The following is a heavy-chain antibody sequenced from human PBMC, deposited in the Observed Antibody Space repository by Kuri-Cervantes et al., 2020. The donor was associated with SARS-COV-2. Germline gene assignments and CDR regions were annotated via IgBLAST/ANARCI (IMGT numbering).Heavy chain of an antibody. CDR2: IYYSGST. V-gene: IGHV4-59*01. J-gene: IGHJ4*02. CDR1: GGSISSYY. Sequence: SETLSLTCTVSGGSISSYYWSWIRQPPGKGLEWIGYIYYSGSTNYNPSLKSRVTISVDTPKNQFSLKLSSVTAADTAVYYCARSSSWYAVDYWGQGTLVTVSS. D-gene: IGHD6-13*01. CDR3: ARSSSWYAVDY.